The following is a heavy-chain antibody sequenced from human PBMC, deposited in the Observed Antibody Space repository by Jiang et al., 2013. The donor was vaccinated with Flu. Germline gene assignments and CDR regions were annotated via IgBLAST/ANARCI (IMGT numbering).Heavy chain of an antibody. D-gene: IGHD6-13*01. CDR1: GGTFNSYA. V-gene: IGHV1-69*04. CDR2: IIPMLITS. Sequence: GAEVKKPGSSMRVSCKASGGTFNSYAINWVRQAPGQGLEWMGRIIPMLITSNYAPKFQGRVTITADKLATTAYMELSSLTSEDTAVYYCARARAPEIAAYYFDSWGQGTLVTVSS. CDR3: ARARAPEIAAYYFDS. J-gene: IGHJ4*02.